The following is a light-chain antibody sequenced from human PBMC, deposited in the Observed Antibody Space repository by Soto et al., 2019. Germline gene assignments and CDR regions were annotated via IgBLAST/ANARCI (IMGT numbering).Light chain of an antibody. CDR1: QSVLYNSNNKNY. Sequence: DIVMTPSPDSLAVSLGERATINCKSSQSVLYNSNNKNYLAWYQQSPGQPPKLLIYWASTRESGVPDRFSGSGSGTDFTLTISNLQAEDVAVYYWQQYSRTPTYTFGQGTKLEIK. V-gene: IGKV4-1*01. J-gene: IGKJ2*01. CDR2: WAS. CDR3: QQYSRTPTYT.